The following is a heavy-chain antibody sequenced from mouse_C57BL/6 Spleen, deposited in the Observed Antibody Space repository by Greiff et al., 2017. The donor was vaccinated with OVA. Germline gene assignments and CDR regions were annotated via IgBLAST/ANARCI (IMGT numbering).Heavy chain of an antibody. V-gene: IGHV1-61*01. D-gene: IGHD2-1*01. CDR1: GYTFTSYW. J-gene: IGHJ2*01. CDR3: AREDLYYGNYYFDY. CDR2: IYPSDSET. Sequence: QVQLKQPGAELVRPGSSVKLSCKASGYTFTSYWMDWVKQRPGQGLEWIGNIYPSDSETHYNQKFKDKATLTVDKSSSTAYMQLSSLTSEDSAVYYCAREDLYYGNYYFDYWGQGTTLTVSS.